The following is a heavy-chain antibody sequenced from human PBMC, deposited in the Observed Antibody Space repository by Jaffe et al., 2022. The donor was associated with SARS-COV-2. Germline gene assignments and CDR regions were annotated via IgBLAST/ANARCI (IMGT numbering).Heavy chain of an antibody. J-gene: IGHJ4*02. CDR1: GFTFSTYA. Sequence: QVQLVESGGGVVQPGRSLRLSCAASGFTFSTYAIHWVRQAPGKGLEWVALIWYDGSNKYYADSVKGRFTISRDNSKNTLYLQMNSLRADDTAVYYCARDKAAAPLRNYYFDYWGQGTLVTVSS. CDR3: ARDKAAAPLRNYYFDY. D-gene: IGHD6-13*01. V-gene: IGHV3-33*01. CDR2: IWYDGSNK.